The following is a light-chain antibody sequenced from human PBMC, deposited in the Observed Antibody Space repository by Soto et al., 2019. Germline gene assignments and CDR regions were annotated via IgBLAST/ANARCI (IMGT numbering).Light chain of an antibody. V-gene: IGKV1-27*01. CDR2: AAS. J-gene: IGKJ1*01. CDR1: QGISNY. CDR3: QQYNSAPRT. Sequence: DIQMTQSPSSLSASVGDRVTITCRASQGISNYLAWYQQKPGKVPKLLIYAASTMQSAVPSRFSGSGSGTDFTLTISRLQPEDVATYYCQQYNSAPRTFGQGTKVEIK.